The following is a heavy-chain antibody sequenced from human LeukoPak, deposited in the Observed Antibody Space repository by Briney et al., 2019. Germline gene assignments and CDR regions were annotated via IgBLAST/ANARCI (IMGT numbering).Heavy chain of an antibody. Sequence: SETLSLTCTVSGGSISSYYWSWIRQPPGKGLEWIGYIYYSGSTNYNPSLRSRVTISVDTSKNQFSLKLSSVTAADTAVYYCATRVSGVVVAPYWYFDLWGRGTLVTVSS. J-gene: IGHJ2*01. V-gene: IGHV4-59*03. CDR3: ATRVSGVVVAPYWYFDL. D-gene: IGHD2-15*01. CDR1: GGSISSYY. CDR2: IYYSGST.